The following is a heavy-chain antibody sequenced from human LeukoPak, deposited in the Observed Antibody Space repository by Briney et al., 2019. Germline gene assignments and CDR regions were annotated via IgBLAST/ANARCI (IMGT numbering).Heavy chain of an antibody. V-gene: IGHV3-48*04. J-gene: IGHJ4*02. Sequence: GGSLRLSCAASGFTFSSYSMNWVRQAPGKGLEWVSYISGSSSAIYYADSVKGRFTISRDNANNSLYLQMNSLRAEDTAVYYCAREEDYYDSSGYYYYFDYWGQGTLVTVSS. CDR2: ISGSSSAI. CDR1: GFTFSSYS. D-gene: IGHD3-22*01. CDR3: AREEDYYDSSGYYYYFDY.